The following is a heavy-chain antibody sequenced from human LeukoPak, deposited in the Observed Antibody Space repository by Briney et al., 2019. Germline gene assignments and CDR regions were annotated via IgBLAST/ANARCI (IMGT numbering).Heavy chain of an antibody. J-gene: IGHJ5*02. D-gene: IGHD4-11*01. CDR3: ARHGLRSYSNYWFAP. CDR2: IYDSGST. V-gene: IGHV4-59*08. CDR1: GGSIISYY. Sequence: SETLSLTCTVSGGSIISYYWSWMRQPPGKGLEWIGYIYDSGSTNYNPPLKSRVTISVDTSKSQFSLRLSSVTAADTAVYYCARHGLRSYSNYWFAPWGQGTLVTVSS.